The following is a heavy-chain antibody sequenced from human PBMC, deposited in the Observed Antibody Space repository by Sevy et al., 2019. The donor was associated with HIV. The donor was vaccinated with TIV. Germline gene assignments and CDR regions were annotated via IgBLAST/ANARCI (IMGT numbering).Heavy chain of an antibody. CDR2: ISGSGGST. V-gene: IGHV3-23*01. CDR3: ARNIGHMIVVPAEFFPRGYYYYGMDV. D-gene: IGHD3-22*01. CDR1: GFTFSSYA. Sequence: GGSLRLSCAASGFTFSSYAMSWVRQAPGKGLEWVSAISGSGGSTYYADSVKGRFTISRDNSKNTLYLQMNSLRAEDTAVYYCARNIGHMIVVPAEFFPRGYYYYGMDVWGQGTTVTVSS. J-gene: IGHJ6*02.